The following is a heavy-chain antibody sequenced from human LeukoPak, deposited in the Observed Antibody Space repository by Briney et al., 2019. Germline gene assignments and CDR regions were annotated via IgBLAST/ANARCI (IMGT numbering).Heavy chain of an antibody. V-gene: IGHV4-34*01. CDR2: INHSGYT. Sequence: PSETLSLTCAVSGVSFDDYYWAWVRQTPGKGLEWIGEINHSGYTNDSPSLKSRVTLSIDTSRKQFSLNLRSVTVADAGIYYCTRMTTGHDYWGQGTLVTVSS. CDR1: GVSFDDYY. J-gene: IGHJ4*02. D-gene: IGHD4-17*01. CDR3: TRMTTGHDY.